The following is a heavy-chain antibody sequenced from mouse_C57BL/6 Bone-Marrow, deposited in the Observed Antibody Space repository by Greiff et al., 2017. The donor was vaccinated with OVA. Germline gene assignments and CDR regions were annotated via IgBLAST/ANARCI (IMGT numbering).Heavy chain of an antibody. J-gene: IGHJ4*01. CDR1: GYTFTGYW. Sequence: VKLVESGAELMKPGASVKLSCKATGYTFTGYWIEWVKQRPGHGLEWIGEILPGSGSTNYNEKFKGKATVTADTSSNTAYMQLSSLTTEDSAIYYCAKDGYYFYYAMDYWGQGTSVTVSS. CDR3: AKDGYYFYYAMDY. V-gene: IGHV1-9*01. D-gene: IGHD2-3*01. CDR2: ILPGSGST.